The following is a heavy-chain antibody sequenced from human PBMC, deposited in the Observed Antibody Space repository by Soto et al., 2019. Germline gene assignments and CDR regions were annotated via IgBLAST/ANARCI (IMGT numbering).Heavy chain of an antibody. V-gene: IGHV3-21*06. CDR1: GFTFNRYS. D-gene: IGHD2-15*01. Sequence: EVQLVESGGGLVKPGGSLRLSCAASGFTFNRYSMNWVRQAQGKGLEWVSSISSTTNYIYYGNSMKGRVTISRDNAKNSVYQEMNSRRAEDTCVYSGARESEDLTSNFDYWGQGTLVTFSS. J-gene: IGHJ4*02. CDR2: ISSTTNYI. CDR3: ARESEDLTSNFDY.